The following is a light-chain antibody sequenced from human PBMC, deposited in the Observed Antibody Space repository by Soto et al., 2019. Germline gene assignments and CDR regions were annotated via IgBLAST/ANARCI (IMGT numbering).Light chain of an antibody. V-gene: IGLV2-14*01. CDR2: EVS. J-gene: IGLJ2*01. CDR3: TSYTSSPTII. Sequence: SALTQPASVSGSPGQSITISCTGTSSDVGGYNYVSWYQQHPGKAPKLIIYEVSNRPSGVSDRFSGSKSGNTASLTISGLQAEDEADYYCTSYTSSPTIIFGGGTKVTVL. CDR1: SSDVGGYNY.